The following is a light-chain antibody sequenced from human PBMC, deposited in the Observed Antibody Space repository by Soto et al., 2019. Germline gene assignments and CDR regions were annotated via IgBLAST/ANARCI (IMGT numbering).Light chain of an antibody. CDR3: QQYNSYWT. CDR1: QSVSAW. J-gene: IGKJ1*01. CDR2: DVS. V-gene: IGKV1-5*01. Sequence: ITCRASQSVSAWLAWYQQKPGKAPKFLMYDVSTLESGVPLRFSGSGSGTEFTLTISSLQPDDFATYYCQQYNSYWTLGQGTKVDIK.